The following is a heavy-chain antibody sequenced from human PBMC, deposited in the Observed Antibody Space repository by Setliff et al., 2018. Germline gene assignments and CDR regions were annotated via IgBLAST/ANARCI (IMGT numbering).Heavy chain of an antibody. CDR1: GASISSSSVNNF. V-gene: IGHV4-30-4*08. CDR2: MNYGGTA. J-gene: IGHJ4*02. CDR3: ARESRFGYSGYDCAFDF. D-gene: IGHD5-12*01. Sequence: LSLTCTVSGASISSSSVNNFWTWIRQLPGKGLEWIGYMNYGGTAYYNPSLKSLVSIPVDMSKNQFSLNIDSVTAADTAVYYCARESRFGYSGYDCAFDFWGQGMLVTVSS.